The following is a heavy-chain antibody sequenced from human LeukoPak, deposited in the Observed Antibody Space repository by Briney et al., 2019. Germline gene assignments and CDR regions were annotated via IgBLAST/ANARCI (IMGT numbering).Heavy chain of an antibody. CDR2: ISGSGDST. CDR1: GFTFSSYG. Sequence: PGGSLRLSCAASGFTFSSYGMSWVRQAPGKGLEWVSAISGSGDSTYYADSVKGRFTISRDNSKNTLYLQMNSLRAEDTAVYYCAEVNTYYDILTGYYWGSLYYYYMDVWGKGTTVTISS. J-gene: IGHJ6*03. V-gene: IGHV3-23*01. CDR3: AEVNTYYDILTGYYWGSLYYYYMDV. D-gene: IGHD3-9*01.